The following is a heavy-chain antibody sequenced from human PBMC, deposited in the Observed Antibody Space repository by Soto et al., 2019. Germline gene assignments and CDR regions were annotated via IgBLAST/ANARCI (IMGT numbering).Heavy chain of an antibody. CDR3: VRTSLVVAAATREDY. D-gene: IGHD2-15*01. CDR1: GFTFSSYW. J-gene: IGHJ4*02. CDR2: INSDGRST. Sequence: EVQLVESGGGLVQPGGSLRLSCAASGFTFSSYWMHWVRQAPGKGLVWVSRINSDGRSTSYADSVKGRLTISRDNAKNTMYRQMNSLRAEDTAVYYCVRTSLVVAAATREDYWGQGTLVTVSS. V-gene: IGHV3-74*01.